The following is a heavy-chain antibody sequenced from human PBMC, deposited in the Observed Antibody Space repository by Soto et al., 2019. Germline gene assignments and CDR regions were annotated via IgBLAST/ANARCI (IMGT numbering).Heavy chain of an antibody. V-gene: IGHV3-23*01. CDR3: AKGLAAAGPSGRYFDY. D-gene: IGHD6-13*01. J-gene: IGHJ4*02. CDR1: GFSFNNYV. CDR2: VSGSGAST. Sequence: ESGGGLVQPGGSLRLSCEGSGFSFNNYVMSWVRQAPGKGPEWVSGVSGSGASTYYADSVKGRFTISRDNSKNMLDLQMNSLRAEDTAVYYCAKGLAAAGPSGRYFDYWGQGTLVTVSS.